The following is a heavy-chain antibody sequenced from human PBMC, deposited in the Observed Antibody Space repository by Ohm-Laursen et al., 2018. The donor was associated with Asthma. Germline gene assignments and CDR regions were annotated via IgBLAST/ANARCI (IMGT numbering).Heavy chain of an antibody. CDR2: TYYRSKWYN. J-gene: IGHJ4*02. CDR1: GDSVSSNSVS. CDR3: ARDGEMATIFFDY. D-gene: IGHD5-24*01. Sequence: QTLSLTCALSGDSVSSNSVSWNWIRQSPSRGLEWLGRTYYRSKWYNDYAVSVKSRITINPDTSKNQFSLHLNSVTPEDTAVYYCARDGEMATIFFDYWGQGTLVTVSS. V-gene: IGHV6-1*01.